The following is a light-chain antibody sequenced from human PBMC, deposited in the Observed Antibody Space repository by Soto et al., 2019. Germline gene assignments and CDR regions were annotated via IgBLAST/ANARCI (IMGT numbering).Light chain of an antibody. CDR3: HQYYLSPWT. J-gene: IGKJ1*01. CDR1: QSLLYSSNNKNY. V-gene: IGKV4-1*01. Sequence: DILMTQSPDSLAVSLGERATINCKSSQSLLYSSNNKNYLAWYQQRPGQPPKLILSWASSRESGVPDRFNGSGSGTDFTLTIGRLQVEDVALYYCHQYYLSPWTFGQGTKVEIK. CDR2: WAS.